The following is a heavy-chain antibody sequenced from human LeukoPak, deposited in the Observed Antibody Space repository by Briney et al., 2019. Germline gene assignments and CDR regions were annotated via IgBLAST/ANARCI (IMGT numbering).Heavy chain of an antibody. CDR1: GFTFSSYW. CDR2: IKQDGSEK. V-gene: IGHV3-7*01. J-gene: IGHJ6*03. Sequence: PGGSLRLSCAASGFTFSSYWMSWVRQAPGKGLEWVANIKQDGSEKYYVDSVKGRFTISRENAKNSLYLQMNSLRAEDTAVYYCARELLTYSNHKLGHYMDVWGKGTTVTVSS. D-gene: IGHD4-11*01. CDR3: ARELLTYSNHKLGHYMDV.